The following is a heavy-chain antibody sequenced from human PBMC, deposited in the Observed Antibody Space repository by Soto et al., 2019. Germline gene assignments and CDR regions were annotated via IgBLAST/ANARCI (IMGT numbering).Heavy chain of an antibody. V-gene: IGHV4-30-4*01. CDR3: ARDSEYSSRPSTDY. J-gene: IGHJ4*02. D-gene: IGHD6-13*01. Sequence: SETLSLTCTVSGGSIISGDYYCSCMREPPGKGLEWIGYIYYSGSTYYNPSLKSRVTISVDTSKNQFSLRLSSVTAADTAVYYCARDSEYSSRPSTDYWGQGTLVTVSS. CDR1: GGSIISGDYY. CDR2: IYYSGST.